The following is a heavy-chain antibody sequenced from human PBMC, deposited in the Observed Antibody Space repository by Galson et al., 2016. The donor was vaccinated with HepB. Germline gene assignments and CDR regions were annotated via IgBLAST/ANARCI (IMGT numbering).Heavy chain of an antibody. Sequence: SLRLSCAASGFTFENYAMHWVRQAPGKGLEWVSGISWNSDYIGYAESVKGRFTISRDNAKNSLYLQMNSLRPADTAFYYCAREGRTGTSSYMGCWGQGTLVTVSS. CDR1: GFTFENYA. D-gene: IGHD2-2*01. V-gene: IGHV3-9*01. CDR2: ISWNSDYI. CDR3: AREGRTGTSSYMGC. J-gene: IGHJ4*02.